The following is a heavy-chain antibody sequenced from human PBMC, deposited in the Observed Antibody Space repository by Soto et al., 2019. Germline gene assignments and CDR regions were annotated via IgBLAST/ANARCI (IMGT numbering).Heavy chain of an antibody. CDR1: GDTFSFYT. D-gene: IGHD3-10*01. Sequence: QVQLVQSGAEVKKPGSSVRLSCTASGDTFSFYTISWVRQDPGQGPEWMGRIIPMVGMADYPQKFQGRVTISDDKSTSTAYMVLSSLRSDDTAVYFCATDYGSGSTHFDYWGQGTLVTVSS. J-gene: IGHJ4*02. CDR2: IIPMVGMA. V-gene: IGHV1-69*02. CDR3: ATDYGSGSTHFDY.